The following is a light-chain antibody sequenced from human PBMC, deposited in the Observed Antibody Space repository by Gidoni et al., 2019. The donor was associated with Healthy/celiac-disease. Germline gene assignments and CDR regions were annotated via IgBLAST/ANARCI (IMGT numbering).Light chain of an antibody. V-gene: IGKV1-5*03. CDR1: QSIRSW. CDR2: KAS. J-gene: IGKJ2*01. CDR3: QQYNSYRYT. Sequence: DIHMTHSLSTLSASVGDRVTITCRARQSIRSWLAWYQQKTGKAPKLLIYKASSLESGVPSRFSGSGSGTEFTLTISSLQPDDFATYYCQQYNSYRYTFGQGTKMEIK.